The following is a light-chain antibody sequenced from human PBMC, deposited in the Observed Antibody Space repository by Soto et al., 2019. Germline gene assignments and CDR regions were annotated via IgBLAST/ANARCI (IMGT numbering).Light chain of an antibody. CDR1: QSVRSNY. Sequence: EIVLTQSPGTLSLSPGERATLSCRASQSVRSNYLAWYQQKPGQAPRLLIYNSSTRATGIPDRFSGSGSGTDVTLTISRLEPQDFALYYCQQYRDLPRTFGQVTQVVIK. CDR2: NSS. J-gene: IGKJ1*01. V-gene: IGKV3-20*01. CDR3: QQYRDLPRT.